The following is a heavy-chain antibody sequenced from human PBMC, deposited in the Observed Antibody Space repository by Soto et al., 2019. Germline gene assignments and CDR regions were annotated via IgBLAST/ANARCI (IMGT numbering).Heavy chain of an antibody. CDR2: IIPIFGTA. Sequence: SVKVSCKASVGTFSSYAISWVRQAPGQGLEWMGGIIPIFGTAKYEQKLQGRVTITADKSTSTAYMELSSLRSEDTAVYYCARDSSTTLYGMVVWGQGTTVTVSS. CDR1: VGTFSSYA. D-gene: IGHD2-2*01. V-gene: IGHV1-69*06. CDR3: ARDSSTTLYGMVV. J-gene: IGHJ6*02.